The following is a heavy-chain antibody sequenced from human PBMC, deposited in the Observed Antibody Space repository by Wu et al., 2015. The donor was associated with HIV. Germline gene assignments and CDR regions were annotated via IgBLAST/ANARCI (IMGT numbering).Heavy chain of an antibody. Sequence: QVQLVQSGAEVKKPGASVKVSCKASGYTFTDYYMHWVRQASGQGLEWMGWINPNSGDTNYAQKFQGRVTMTRDTSISTAHMELSRLRSDDTAVYYCARDSGPQRGWQDFDYGAREWLGHRLL. CDR3: ARDSGPQRGWQDFD. J-gene: IGHJ4*02. V-gene: IGHV1-2*02. CDR2: INPNSGDT. CDR1: GYTFTDYY. D-gene: IGHD6-19*01.